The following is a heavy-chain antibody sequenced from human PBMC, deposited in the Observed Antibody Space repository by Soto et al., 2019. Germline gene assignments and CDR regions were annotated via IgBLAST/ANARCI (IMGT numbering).Heavy chain of an antibody. Sequence: QVQLVQSGAEVKKPGSSVKVSCKASGGTFSSYAISWVRQAPGQGLEWMGGIIPIFGTANYAQKFQGRVTITADESTSTAYMELSSLRSEDTAVYYCARPDYYDISGYYYSRSAFDIWGQGTMVTVSS. CDR3: ARPDYYDISGYYYSRSAFDI. V-gene: IGHV1-69*01. J-gene: IGHJ3*02. D-gene: IGHD3-22*01. CDR1: GGTFSSYA. CDR2: IIPIFGTA.